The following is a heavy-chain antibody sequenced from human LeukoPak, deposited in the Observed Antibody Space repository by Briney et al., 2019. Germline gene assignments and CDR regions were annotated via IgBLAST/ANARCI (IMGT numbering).Heavy chain of an antibody. J-gene: IGHJ6*03. V-gene: IGHV3-7*01. CDR3: ARHPRLYSSSWTSWGPPGYYCYYMDV. Sequence: GGSLRLSCAASGFTFSSYWMSWVRQAPGKGLEWVANIKQDGSEKYYVDSVKGRFTISRDNAKNSLYLQMNSLRAEDTAVYYCARHPRLYSSSWTSWGPPGYYCYYMDVWGKGTTVTVSS. CDR2: IKQDGSEK. D-gene: IGHD6-13*01. CDR1: GFTFSSYW.